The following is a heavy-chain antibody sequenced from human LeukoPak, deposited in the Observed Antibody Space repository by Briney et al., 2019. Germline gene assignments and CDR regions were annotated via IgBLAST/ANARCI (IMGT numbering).Heavy chain of an antibody. CDR2: ISSSSYI. Sequence: GGSLRLSCAASGFTFSSYSMNWVRQAPGKGLEWVSSISSSSYIYYADSVKGRFTISRDNAKNSVYLQMNSLRAEDTAVYYCARAFGDSSGCFDYWGQGTLVTVSS. CDR1: GFTFSSYS. CDR3: ARAFGDSSGCFDY. V-gene: IGHV3-21*01. D-gene: IGHD6-19*01. J-gene: IGHJ4*02.